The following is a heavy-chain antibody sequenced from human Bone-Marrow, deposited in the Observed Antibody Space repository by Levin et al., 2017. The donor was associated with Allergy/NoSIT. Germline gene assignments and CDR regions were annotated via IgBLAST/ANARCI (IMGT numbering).Heavy chain of an antibody. Sequence: GGSLRLSCAASGFTFSGYWMQWVRQAPGKGLVWVSDISSDGSTTRYADSVKGRFTISRDNAKNTVNLQMNSLRAEDTAVYYCARDLTRSFDYWGQGALVTVSS. J-gene: IGHJ4*02. CDR1: GFTFSGYW. V-gene: IGHV3-74*01. CDR2: ISSDGSTT. CDR3: ARDLTRSFDY.